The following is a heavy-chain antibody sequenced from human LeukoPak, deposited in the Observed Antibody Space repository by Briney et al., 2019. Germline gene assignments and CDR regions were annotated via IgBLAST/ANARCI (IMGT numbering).Heavy chain of an antibody. Sequence: SETLSLTCTASGGSINDYYWSWIRQPAGKGLEWIGRIYTRGSTNYNPSLKSRVTMSVDTSKNQFSLKLSSVTAADTAVYYCARGRYCSADICSGGDAFDIWGQGTMVSVSS. J-gene: IGHJ3*02. CDR3: ARGRYCSADICSGGDAFDI. V-gene: IGHV4-4*07. CDR1: GGSINDYY. CDR2: IYTRGST. D-gene: IGHD2-15*01.